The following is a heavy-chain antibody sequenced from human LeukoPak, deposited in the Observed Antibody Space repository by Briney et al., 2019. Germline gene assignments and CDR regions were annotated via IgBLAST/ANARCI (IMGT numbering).Heavy chain of an antibody. CDR3: ATEVKVGAKGSFDY. CDR1: GYTLTELS. Sequence: ASVKVSCRVSGYTLTELSMHWVRQAPGKGLEWMGGFDPEDGETIYAQKFQGRVTMTEDTSTDTAYMELSSLRSEDTAVYYCATEVKVGAKGSFDYWGQGTLVTVSS. D-gene: IGHD1-26*01. V-gene: IGHV1-24*01. CDR2: FDPEDGET. J-gene: IGHJ4*02.